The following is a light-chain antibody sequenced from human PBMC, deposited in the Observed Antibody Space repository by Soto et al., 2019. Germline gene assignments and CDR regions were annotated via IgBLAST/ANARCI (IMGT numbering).Light chain of an antibody. CDR2: GAS. CDR1: QSIDRY. V-gene: IGKV1-39*01. J-gene: IGKJ4*01. CDR3: QQYNSYSLT. Sequence: DIQMTQYPSSLSASVGDRVTITCLASQSIDRYLNWYQQKPGKAPKLLMSGASSLQSGVPSGFSGSGSGTEFTLTISSLQPDDFATYYCQQYNSYSLTFGGGTKVDIK.